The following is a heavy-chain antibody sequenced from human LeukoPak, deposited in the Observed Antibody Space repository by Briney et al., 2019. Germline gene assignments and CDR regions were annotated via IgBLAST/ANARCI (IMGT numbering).Heavy chain of an antibody. CDR3: ARYNGAYHTFDD. Sequence: SGGSLRLSCAASGFTFSGSTMNWVRQAPGKGLEWLSYISTGSSTIYYADSVKGRFTISRDDAKNSLYLQMNSLRDEDTAVYYCARYNGAYHTFDDWGQGTLGTVSS. CDR2: ISTGSSTI. V-gene: IGHV3-48*02. CDR1: GFTFSGST. D-gene: IGHD4-17*01. J-gene: IGHJ4*02.